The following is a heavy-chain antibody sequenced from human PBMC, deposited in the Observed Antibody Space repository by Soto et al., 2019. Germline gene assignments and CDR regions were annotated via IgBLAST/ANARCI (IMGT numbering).Heavy chain of an antibody. CDR3: ARGGSSDWEVAFDY. CDR2: VNHSGRT. V-gene: IGHV4-34*01. Sequence: SETLSLTCTVYGGSFRGYFWNWIRQSPGKGLEWIGNVNHSGRTNYNPSLKSRVTISMDISKNQFSLRLTTVTAADTALYYCARGGSSDWEVAFDYWGHGTMVTVSS. J-gene: IGHJ3*01. CDR1: GGSFRGYF. D-gene: IGHD6-19*01.